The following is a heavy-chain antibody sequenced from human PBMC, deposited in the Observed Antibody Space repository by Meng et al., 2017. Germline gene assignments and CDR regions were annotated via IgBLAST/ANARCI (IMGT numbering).Heavy chain of an antibody. CDR1: GYTFTSYD. Sequence: QVEVVQSGAEVKKPGASVKVSCKASGYTFTSYDINWVRQATGQGLEWMGWMNPNSGNTDYAQKFQGRVTMTRNTSISTAYMELSSLRSEDTAVYYCASAGLKMATALDYWGQGTLVTVSS. CDR3: ASAGLKMATALDY. D-gene: IGHD5-24*01. J-gene: IGHJ4*02. CDR2: MNPNSGNT. V-gene: IGHV1-8*01.